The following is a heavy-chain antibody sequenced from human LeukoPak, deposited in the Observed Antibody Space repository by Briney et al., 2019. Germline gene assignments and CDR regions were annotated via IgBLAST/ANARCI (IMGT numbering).Heavy chain of an antibody. CDR1: EYTFTGSY. Sequence: ASVKVSCKASEYTFTGSYIHWLRQAPGQGPEWMGWINPNSGGTNYAQKFQGRVTMTRDTSINTANMELNSLTSDGTAVYYCATGTTGFFDYWDQGTLVTVSS. V-gene: IGHV1-2*02. CDR2: INPNSGGT. D-gene: IGHD1-7*01. J-gene: IGHJ4*02. CDR3: ATGTTGFFDY.